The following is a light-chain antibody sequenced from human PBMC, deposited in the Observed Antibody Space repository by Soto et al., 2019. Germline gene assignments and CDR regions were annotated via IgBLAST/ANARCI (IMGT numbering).Light chain of an antibody. CDR2: EVS. Sequence: QSALTQPASVSGSPGQSITISCTGTSSDVGCYNYVSWYQQHPGKAPKLMIYEVSNRPSGVSNRVSGSKSGNTASLTISGLQAEDDADYYCSSYTSRSTLDYVFGSGTKLTVL. J-gene: IGLJ1*01. CDR3: SSYTSRSTLDYV. CDR1: SSDVGCYNY. V-gene: IGLV2-14*01.